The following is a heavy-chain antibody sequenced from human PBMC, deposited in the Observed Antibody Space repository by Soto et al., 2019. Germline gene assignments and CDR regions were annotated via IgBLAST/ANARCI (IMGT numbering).Heavy chain of an antibody. D-gene: IGHD2-15*01. Sequence: EVQLVESGGGLVQPGRSLRLSCAASGFTFDDYAMHWVRRVPGKGLEWVSSISWNSNIIGYADSVTGRFNIYRDNAKNSLYLQMHSRRPEDTDLYYCAKGGRDGFCSGGRCKFDYWGHGTLVTVSS. V-gene: IGHV3-9*01. J-gene: IGHJ4*01. CDR3: AKGGRDGFCSGGRCKFDY. CDR2: ISWNSNII. CDR1: GFTFDDYA.